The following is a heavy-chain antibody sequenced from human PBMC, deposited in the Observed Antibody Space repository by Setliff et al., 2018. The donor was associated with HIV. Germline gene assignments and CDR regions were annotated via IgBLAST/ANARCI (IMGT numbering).Heavy chain of an antibody. CDR1: GETIRNGFYY. J-gene: IGHJ3*02. Sequence: SETLSLTCTVSGETIRNGFYYWHWMRQPPGKGLEWIGSIYYGGSTHYKSSLKSRVTISVDTSKNQFSLRLSSVTAADTAVYYCATASGYDLFMGAFDIWGQGTMVTVSS. D-gene: IGHD5-12*01. CDR3: ATASGYDLFMGAFDI. CDR2: IYYGGST. V-gene: IGHV4-39*01.